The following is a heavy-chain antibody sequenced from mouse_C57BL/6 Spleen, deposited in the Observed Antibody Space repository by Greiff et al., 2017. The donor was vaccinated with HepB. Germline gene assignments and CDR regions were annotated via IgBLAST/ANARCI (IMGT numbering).Heavy chain of an antibody. J-gene: IGHJ4*01. CDR2: IYPGSGST. CDR1: GYTFTSYW. V-gene: IGHV1-55*01. Sequence: QVQLQQSGAELVKPGASVKMSCKASGYTFTSYWITWVKQRPGQGLEWIGDIYPGSGSTNYNEKFKSKATLTVDTSSSTAYMQLSSLTSEDSAVYYCARPGSSYGEYYAMDYWGQGTSVTVSS. D-gene: IGHD1-1*01. CDR3: ARPGSSYGEYYAMDY.